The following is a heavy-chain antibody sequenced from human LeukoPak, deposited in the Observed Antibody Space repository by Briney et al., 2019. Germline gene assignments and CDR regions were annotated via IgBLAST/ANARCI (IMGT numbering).Heavy chain of an antibody. V-gene: IGHV3-33*06. J-gene: IGHJ5*02. CDR1: GFTFSSYG. CDR3: AKAPGNPYGLWWFDP. Sequence: PGGSLRLSCAASGFTFSSYGMHWVRQAPGKGLEWVAVIWYDGSNKYYADSVKGRFTISRDNSKNTLYLQMNSLRAEDTAVYYCAKAPGNPYGLWWFDPWGQGTLVTVSS. D-gene: IGHD4-17*01. CDR2: IWYDGSNK.